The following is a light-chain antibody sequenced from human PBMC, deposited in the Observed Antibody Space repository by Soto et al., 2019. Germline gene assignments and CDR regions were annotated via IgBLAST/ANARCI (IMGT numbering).Light chain of an antibody. V-gene: IGKV4-1*01. Sequence: DIVMTQSADSLAVSLGERATINCKSSQSVLSSSNNKNYLAWYQQKPGQPPKLLIYWASTRESGVPDRFSGSGSGAEFTLTISSLQAEDVAVYYCQQYYTTPLTFGGGTKVDI. CDR1: QSVLSSSNNKNY. J-gene: IGKJ4*01. CDR2: WAS. CDR3: QQYYTTPLT.